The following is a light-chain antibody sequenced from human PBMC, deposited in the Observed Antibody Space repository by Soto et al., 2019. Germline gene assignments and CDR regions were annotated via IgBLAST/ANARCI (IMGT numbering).Light chain of an antibody. J-gene: IGLJ3*02. CDR2: DDS. V-gene: IGLV3-21*02. CDR1: NIGIKS. CDR3: QVWDSDTDWV. Sequence: SSELTQPPSVSVAPGQTARITCGGDNIGIKSVHWYQQKSGQAPIVVVHDDSDRPSGIPERFSGSNSENTATLTISRVEVGDEADYYCQVWDSDTDWVFGGGTKLTVL.